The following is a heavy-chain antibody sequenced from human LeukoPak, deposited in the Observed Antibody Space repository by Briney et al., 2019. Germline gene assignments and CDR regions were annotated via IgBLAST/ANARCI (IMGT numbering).Heavy chain of an antibody. Sequence: GASVTVSFTASGGTFSSYAISWVRQAPGQGLEWMGRIIPILGIANYAQKFQGRVTITADKSTSTAYMELSSLRSEDTAVYYCARGYYYDSSGYYYYYYYGMDVWGQGTTVTVSS. J-gene: IGHJ6*02. CDR2: IIPILGIA. D-gene: IGHD3-22*01. CDR1: GGTFSSYA. V-gene: IGHV1-69*04. CDR3: ARGYYYDSSGYYYYYYYGMDV.